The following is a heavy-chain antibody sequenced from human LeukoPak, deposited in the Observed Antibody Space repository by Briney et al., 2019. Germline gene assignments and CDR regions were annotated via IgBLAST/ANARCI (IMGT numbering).Heavy chain of an antibody. CDR1: EFTFGTYW. CDR2: TNQDGTEK. D-gene: IGHD5-18*01. J-gene: IGHJ4*02. V-gene: IGHV3-7*01. Sequence: GESLRLSCTASEFTFGTYWMSWVRHPPGKGLEWVAKTNQDGTEKYYVDSVKGRFTISRDNAKNSLYLQMNSLRAEDTAVYYCARDLGGYSYGSHFDYWGQGTLVTVSS. CDR3: ARDLGGYSYGSHFDY.